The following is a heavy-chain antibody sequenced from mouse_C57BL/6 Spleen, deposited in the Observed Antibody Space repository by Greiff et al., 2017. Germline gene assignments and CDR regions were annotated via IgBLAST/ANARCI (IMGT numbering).Heavy chain of an antibody. CDR3: AKRGRYTWFAY. Sequence: VQVVQPGPELVKPGASVKLSCKASGYTFTSYDINWVKQRPGQGLEWIGGIYPSDGSTKYNEKFKGKATLTVDTSSSTAYMELHSLTSEDSAVYFYAKRGRYTWFAYWGQGTMVTVSA. J-gene: IGHJ3*01. CDR1: GYTFTSYD. V-gene: IGHV1-85*01. CDR2: IYPSDGST. D-gene: IGHD2-14*01.